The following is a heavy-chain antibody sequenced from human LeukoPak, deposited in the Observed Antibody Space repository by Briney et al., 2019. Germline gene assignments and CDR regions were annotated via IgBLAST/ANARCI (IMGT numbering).Heavy chain of an antibody. D-gene: IGHD6-19*01. Sequence: GGSLRLSCSASGFTFSSYGMHWVRQAPGKGLEYVSAISGHGGSTYYADSVRGRFTISRDNSENTLYLQMNSLRPEDTAVYYCVKRDNSAWYDYWGQGTLVTVSS. J-gene: IGHJ4*02. CDR1: GFTFSSYG. V-gene: IGHV3-64D*06. CDR2: ISGHGGST. CDR3: VKRDNSAWYDY.